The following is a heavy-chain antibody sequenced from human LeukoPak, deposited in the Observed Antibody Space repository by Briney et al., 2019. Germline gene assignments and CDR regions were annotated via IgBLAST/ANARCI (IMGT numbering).Heavy chain of an antibody. J-gene: IGHJ4*02. CDR3: ARDLYGGSFDY. CDR2: IYYSGST. D-gene: IGHD4-23*01. V-gene: IGHV4-59*01. CDR1: GGSISSYY. Sequence: SETLSLTCTVSGGSISSYYGSWLRHPPGKGLEWIGYIYYSGSTNYNPSLKSRVTISVDTSKDQFSLKLSSVTAADTAVYYCARDLYGGSFDYWGQGTLVTVSS.